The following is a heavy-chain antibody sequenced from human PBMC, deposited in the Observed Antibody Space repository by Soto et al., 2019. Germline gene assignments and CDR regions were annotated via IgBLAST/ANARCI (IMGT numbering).Heavy chain of an antibody. V-gene: IGHV3-53*01. CDR3: ATIDSYGSSSNGMDV. J-gene: IGHJ6*02. CDR1: GFTVSSNY. D-gene: IGHD5-18*01. CDR2: IYSGGST. Sequence: GGSLRLSCAASGFTVSSNYMSWGRQAPGKGLEWVSVIYSGGSTYYADSVKGRFTISRDKSKNTLYLQMNSLRAEDTAVYYCATIDSYGSSSNGMDVGGQGTTVTVSS.